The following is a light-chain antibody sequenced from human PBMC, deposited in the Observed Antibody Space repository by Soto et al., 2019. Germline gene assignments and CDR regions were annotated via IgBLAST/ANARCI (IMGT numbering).Light chain of an antibody. J-gene: IGKJ1*01. CDR2: AAS. CDR1: QSVTNSY. CDR3: QRYGSSLWA. Sequence: EIVLTQSPDTLALSPGEGATLSCRSSQSVTNSYLACVRQTPGQAPRLFIYAASPRATGIPGRFTGSESGTDFTLASSRLEPEDFAVYCCQRYGSSLWAFRQGTKV. V-gene: IGKV3-20*01.